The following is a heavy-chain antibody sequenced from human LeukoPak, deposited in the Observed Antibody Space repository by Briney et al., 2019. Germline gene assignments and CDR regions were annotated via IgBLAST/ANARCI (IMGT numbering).Heavy chain of an antibody. CDR3: ARHRGGYVDY. CDR1: GGSISSRSYY. CDR2: IYYSGST. J-gene: IGHJ4*02. Sequence: SETLSLTCTVSGGSISSRSYYWGWIRQPPGKGLEWIGSIYYSGSTDYNPSLKSRVTISVDTSKNQFSLKLSSVTAADTAVYYCARHRGGYVDYWGQGTLVTVSS. V-gene: IGHV4-39*01. D-gene: IGHD3-10*01.